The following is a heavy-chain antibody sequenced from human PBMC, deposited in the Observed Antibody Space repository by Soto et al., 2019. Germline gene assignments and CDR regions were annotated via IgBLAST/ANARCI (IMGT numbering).Heavy chain of an antibody. Sequence: QVQLQQWGAGLSKPSETLSLTCAVYGGSFSGYYWSWIRQPPGKGLEWIGEINHSGSTNYNPSLKSRVTISVDTSKNQFSLKLSSVTAADTAVYYCARGSIFRGGPRQIAAAGRTGDAFDIWGQGTMVTVSS. CDR1: GGSFSGYY. D-gene: IGHD6-13*01. J-gene: IGHJ3*02. CDR2: INHSGST. V-gene: IGHV4-34*01. CDR3: ARGSIFRGGPRQIAAAGRTGDAFDI.